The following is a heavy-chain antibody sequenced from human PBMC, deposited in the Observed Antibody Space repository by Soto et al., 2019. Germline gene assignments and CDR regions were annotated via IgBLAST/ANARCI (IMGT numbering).Heavy chain of an antibody. V-gene: IGHV1-8*01. Sequence: QVQLVQSGAEVKKPGASVKVSCKASGYTFTSYDINWVRQATGQGLEWMGWMNPNSGNTGYAQKFQGRVTMTRNTSISTAYMELSSLRSEDTAVYYFARGREWLRLKGDYFDYWGQGTLVTVSS. CDR2: MNPNSGNT. CDR1: GYTFTSYD. J-gene: IGHJ4*02. D-gene: IGHD5-12*01. CDR3: ARGREWLRLKGDYFDY.